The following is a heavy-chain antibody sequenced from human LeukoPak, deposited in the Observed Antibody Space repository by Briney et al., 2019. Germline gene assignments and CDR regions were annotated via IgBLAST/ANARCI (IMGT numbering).Heavy chain of an antibody. CDR3: ATYQIGYNWNAD. CDR1: GYTLTELS. D-gene: IGHD1-1*01. CDR2: FDPEDGET. V-gene: IGHV1-24*01. J-gene: IGHJ4*02. Sequence: GASVKVSCKVSGYTLTELSMHWVRQAPGKGLEWMGGFDPEDGETIYAQKFQGRVTMTEDTSTDTAYMELSSLRSEDTAVYYCATYQIGYNWNADWGQGTLVTVS.